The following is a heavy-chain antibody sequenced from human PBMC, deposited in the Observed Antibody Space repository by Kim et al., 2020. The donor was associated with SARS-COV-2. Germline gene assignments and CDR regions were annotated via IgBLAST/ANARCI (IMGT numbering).Heavy chain of an antibody. CDR3: ARAFVDIVATIPAWYFDL. J-gene: IGHJ2*01. Sequence: GGSLRLSCAASGFTFSSYDMHWVRQATGKGLEWVSAIGTAGDTYYPGSVKGRFTISRENAKNSLYLQMNSLRAGDTAVYYCARAFVDIVATIPAWYFDLWGRGTLVTVSS. CDR2: IGTAGDT. D-gene: IGHD5-12*01. CDR1: GFTFSSYD. V-gene: IGHV3-13*01.